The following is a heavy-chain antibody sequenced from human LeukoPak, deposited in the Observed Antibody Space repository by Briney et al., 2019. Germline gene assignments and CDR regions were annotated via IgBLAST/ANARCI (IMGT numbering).Heavy chain of an antibody. V-gene: IGHV3-30*03. J-gene: IGHJ4*02. CDR1: RFTFSSYG. D-gene: IGHD2-2*01. Sequence: GGSLRLSCAASRFTFSSYGMHWVRQAPGKGLEWVAVISYDGSNKYYADSVKGRSTISRDNSKNTLYLQMNSLRAEDTAVYYCARGRGYCSSTSCHDHFDYWGQGTLVTVSS. CDR3: ARGRGYCSSTSCHDHFDY. CDR2: ISYDGSNK.